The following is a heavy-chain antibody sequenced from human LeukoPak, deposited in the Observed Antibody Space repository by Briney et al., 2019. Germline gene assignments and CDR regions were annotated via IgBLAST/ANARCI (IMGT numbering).Heavy chain of an antibody. CDR2: IKQDGSEK. D-gene: IGHD3-16*01. Sequence: PGGSLRLSCAASGSTFSSYWMSWVRQAPGKGLEWVANIKQDGSEKYYVDSVKGRFTISRDNAKNSLYLQMNSLRAEDTAVYYCARVLIGGLVYYYYYMDVWGKGTTVTVSS. V-gene: IGHV3-7*01. J-gene: IGHJ6*03. CDR3: ARVLIGGLVYYYYYMDV. CDR1: GSTFSSYW.